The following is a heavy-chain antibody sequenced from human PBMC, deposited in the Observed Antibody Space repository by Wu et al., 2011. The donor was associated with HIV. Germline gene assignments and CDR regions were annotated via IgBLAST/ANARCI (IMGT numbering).Heavy chain of an antibody. J-gene: IGHJ4*02. CDR3: AKEITGRLAYSGGWYGFDS. V-gene: IGHV1-69*08. CDR1: GGTFNSNI. CDR2: IIPIFGTA. Sequence: QVQLVQSGAEVKKPGSSVKVSCKASGGTFNSNILSWVRQAPGQGLEWMGRIIPIFGTANYAQKFQGRVTITADRSTNTFYMELSSLRSEDTAIYYCAKEITGRLAYSGGWYGFDSWGQGTLVTVSS. D-gene: IGHD6-19*01.